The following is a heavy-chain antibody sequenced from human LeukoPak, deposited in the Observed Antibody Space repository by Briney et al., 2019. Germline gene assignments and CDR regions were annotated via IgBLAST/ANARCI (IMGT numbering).Heavy chain of an antibody. D-gene: IGHD4-11*01. CDR2: MNPNSGNT. CDR1: GYTFTSYD. V-gene: IGHV1-8*03. J-gene: IGHJ5*02. Sequence: ASVKVSCKASGYTFTSYDINWVRQATGQGLEWMGWMNPNSGNTGYAQKFQGRVTITRNTSISTAYMELSSLRSEDTAVYYCAREMTTVTTGWSYWFAPWGQGTLVTVSS. CDR3: AREMTTVTTGWSYWFAP.